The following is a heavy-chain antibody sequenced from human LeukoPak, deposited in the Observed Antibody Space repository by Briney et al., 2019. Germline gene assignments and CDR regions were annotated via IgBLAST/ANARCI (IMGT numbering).Heavy chain of an antibody. V-gene: IGHV3-48*03. D-gene: IGHD3-3*01. Sequence: GGSLRLSCAASGFTFSSYEMNWVRQAPGKGLEWVSYISSSGSTIYYADSVKGRFTISRDNSKNTLYLQMNSLRAEDTAVYYCARLWGGYFDNWGQGTLVTVSS. CDR1: GFTFSSYE. J-gene: IGHJ4*02. CDR3: ARLWGGYFDN. CDR2: ISSSGSTI.